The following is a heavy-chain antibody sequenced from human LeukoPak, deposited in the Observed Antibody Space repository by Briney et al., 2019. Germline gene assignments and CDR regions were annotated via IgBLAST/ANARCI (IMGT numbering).Heavy chain of an antibody. CDR1: GYTFTGSY. Sequence: ASVKVSCKASGYTFTGSYMHWVRQAPGQGLEWMGWINPNSGGTNYAQKFQGRVTMTRDTSISTAYMELSRLRSDDTAVYYCAASYGDYVLYFQHWGQGTLVTVSS. J-gene: IGHJ1*01. CDR3: AASYGDYVLYFQH. D-gene: IGHD4-17*01. CDR2: INPNSGGT. V-gene: IGHV1-2*02.